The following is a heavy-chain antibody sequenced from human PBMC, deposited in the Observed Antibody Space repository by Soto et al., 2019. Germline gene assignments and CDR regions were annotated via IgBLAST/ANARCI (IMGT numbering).Heavy chain of an antibody. Sequence: SETLSLTCTVSGGSISSGGYYWSWIRQYPGKGLEWIGYIYYSGTTYYSPSLKSRVTISEDTSKKHFSLKVNSVTAADTAVYYCARGYSPHIFDYWGQGTQVTVSS. CDR2: IYYSGTT. V-gene: IGHV4-31*03. J-gene: IGHJ4*02. D-gene: IGHD5-18*01. CDR1: GGSISSGGYY. CDR3: ARGYSPHIFDY.